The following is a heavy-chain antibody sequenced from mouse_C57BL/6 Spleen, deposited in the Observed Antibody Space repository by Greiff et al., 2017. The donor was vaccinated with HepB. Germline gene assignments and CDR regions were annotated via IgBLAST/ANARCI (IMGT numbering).Heavy chain of an antibody. CDR1: GYTFTSYW. D-gene: IGHD1-1*01. J-gene: IGHJ4*01. CDR2: IDPSDSYT. V-gene: IGHV1-69*01. CDR3: AREDPITTVDLYYAMDY. Sequence: QVQLQQSGAELVMPGASVKLSCKASGYTFTSYWMHWVKQRPGQGLEWIGEIDPSDSYTNYNQKFKGKSTLTVDKSSSTAYMQLSSLTSEDSAVYYCAREDPITTVDLYYAMDYWGQGTSVTVSS.